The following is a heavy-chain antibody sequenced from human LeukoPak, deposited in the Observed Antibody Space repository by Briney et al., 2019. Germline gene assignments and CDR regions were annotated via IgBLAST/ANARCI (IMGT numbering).Heavy chain of an antibody. CDR3: ARDLYCGGDCYSNWFDP. J-gene: IGHJ5*02. Sequence: SVKVSCKASGGTFSSYTISWVRQAPGQGLEWMGRIIPILGIANYAQKFQGRVTITTDKSTSTAYMELSSLRSEDTAVYYCARDLYCGGDCYSNWFDPWGQGTLVTVSS. CDR2: IIPILGIA. CDR1: GGTFSSYT. V-gene: IGHV1-69*04. D-gene: IGHD2-21*02.